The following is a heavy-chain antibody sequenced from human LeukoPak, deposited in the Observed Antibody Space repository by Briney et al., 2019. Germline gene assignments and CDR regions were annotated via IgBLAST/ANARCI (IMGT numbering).Heavy chain of an antibody. D-gene: IGHD1/OR15-1a*01. J-gene: IGHJ4*02. V-gene: IGHV3-30*03. Sequence: GGSLRLSCAASGFTFSSYSMTWVRQARGKGLEWVVVISYDGSNKYYADSVKGRFTISRDNSKNTLYLQMNSLRAEDTAVYYCARGRNWNRGYFDYWGQGTLVTVSS. CDR2: ISYDGSNK. CDR3: ARGRNWNRGYFDY. CDR1: GFTFSSYS.